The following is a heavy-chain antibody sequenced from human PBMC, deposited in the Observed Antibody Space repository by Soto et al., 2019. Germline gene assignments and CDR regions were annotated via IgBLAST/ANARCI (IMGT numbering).Heavy chain of an antibody. V-gene: IGHV3-53*01. J-gene: IGHJ3*01. CDR1: GLTISGKKY. Sequence: PVGLLRLSCAAFGLTISGKKYVAWVRQAPGKGLEWVSALYDVDGSFYADSVKGRFTTSSDSSKTTVYLQMNDLRPDDTAVYYCATWHEREHAYDVWGQGTTVTVSS. D-gene: IGHD1-1*01. CDR2: LYDVDGS. CDR3: ATWHEREHAYDV.